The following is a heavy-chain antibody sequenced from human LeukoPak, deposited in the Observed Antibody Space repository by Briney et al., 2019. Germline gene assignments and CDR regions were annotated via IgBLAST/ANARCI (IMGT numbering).Heavy chain of an antibody. CDR1: GFTFSNYG. D-gene: IGHD3-22*01. J-gene: IGHJ3*02. CDR2: IYRGVST. Sequence: PGGSLRLSCAASGFTFSNYGFHWVRQAPGKGLEWVSTIYRGVSTYYAESVKGRFTISGDNSKNTVYLQMNSLRAEDTAVYYCARGYDTSGYYYGFDAFDIWGQGTMVTVSS. CDR3: ARGYDTSGYYYGFDAFDI. V-gene: IGHV3-66*01.